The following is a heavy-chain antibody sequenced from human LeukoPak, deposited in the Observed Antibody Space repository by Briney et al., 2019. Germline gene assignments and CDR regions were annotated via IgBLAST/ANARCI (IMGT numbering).Heavy chain of an antibody. CDR1: GFTFSSYG. CDR3: AKDSLGSSSWYHNWFDP. CDR2: ISGSGGST. Sequence: GGSLRLSCAASGFTFSSYGMSWVRQVPGKGLEWVSAISGSGGSTYYADSVKGRFTISRDNSKNTLYLQMNSLRAEDTAVYYCAKDSLGSSSWYHNWFDPWGQGTLVTVSS. J-gene: IGHJ5*02. D-gene: IGHD6-13*01. V-gene: IGHV3-23*01.